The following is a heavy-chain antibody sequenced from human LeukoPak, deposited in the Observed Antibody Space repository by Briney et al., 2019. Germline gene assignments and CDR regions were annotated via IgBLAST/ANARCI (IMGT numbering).Heavy chain of an antibody. Sequence: GGSLRLSCAASGFTFSTYWMHWVRQAPGKGLEWVSVIYSGGSTYYADSVKGRFTISRDNSKNTLYLQMNSLRAEDTAVYYCARDVGGSTSGEDAFDIWGQGTMVTVSS. V-gene: IGHV3-53*01. CDR1: GFTFSTYW. J-gene: IGHJ3*02. CDR2: IYSGGST. CDR3: ARDVGGSTSGEDAFDI. D-gene: IGHD2-2*01.